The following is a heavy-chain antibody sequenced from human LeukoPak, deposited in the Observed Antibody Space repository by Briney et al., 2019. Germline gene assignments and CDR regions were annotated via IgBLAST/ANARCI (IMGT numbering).Heavy chain of an antibody. CDR2: VNPASGGT. CDR3: AGQKDPRPIDY. J-gene: IGHJ4*02. V-gene: IGHV1-2*02. Sequence: GAPVKVPCKASGYTFIAYYMHWVRQAPGQGLEWMGWVNPASGGTNYAQKFQGRVTMTRDTSISTAYMELTELTSDDTAVYYCAGQKDPRPIDYWGQGTLVTVSS. CDR1: GYTFIAYY.